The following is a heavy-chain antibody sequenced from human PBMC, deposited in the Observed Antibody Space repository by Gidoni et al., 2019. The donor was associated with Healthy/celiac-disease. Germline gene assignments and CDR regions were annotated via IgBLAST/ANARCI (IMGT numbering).Heavy chain of an antibody. CDR1: GGPISSYY. J-gene: IGHJ6*02. CDR2: IYYSGST. D-gene: IGHD6-19*01. CDR3: ARDQWLANYYYYGMDV. V-gene: IGHV4-59*01. Sequence: QVQLQESGPGLVKPSETLSLTCTVSGGPISSYYWSWIRQPPGKGLEWIGYIYYSGSTNYNPSLKSRVTISVDTSKNQFSLKLSSVTAADTAVYYCARDQWLANYYYYGMDVWGQGTTVTVSS.